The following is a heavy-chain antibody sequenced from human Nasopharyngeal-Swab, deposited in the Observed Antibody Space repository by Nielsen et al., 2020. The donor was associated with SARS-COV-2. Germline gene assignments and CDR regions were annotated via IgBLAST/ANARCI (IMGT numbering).Heavy chain of an antibody. V-gene: IGHV3-23*01. D-gene: IGHD5-18*01. CDR1: GFTFSSYA. Sequence: GGSLRLSCAASGFTFSSYAMSWVRQVPGKGLEWVSAISGSGGSTYYADSVKGRFTISRDNSKNTLYLQMNSLRAEDTAVYYCARRGYSYGIYWYFDLWGRGTLVTVSS. CDR3: ARRGYSYGIYWYFDL. J-gene: IGHJ2*01. CDR2: ISGSGGST.